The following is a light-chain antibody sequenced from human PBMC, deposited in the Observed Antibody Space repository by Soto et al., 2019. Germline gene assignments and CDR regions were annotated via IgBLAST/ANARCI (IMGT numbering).Light chain of an antibody. J-gene: IGKJ4*01. CDR2: KAS. V-gene: IGKV1-5*03. CDR3: LQYNIYPLS. Sequence: DIQMTQSPSTLSASVGDRITITCRASQSINRGLAWYQQRPGKAPKILIHKASSLEAGVPSRFSGSDSGTEFTLTISSVQPDDFATYFCLQYNIYPLSFGGGTKVEIK. CDR1: QSINRG.